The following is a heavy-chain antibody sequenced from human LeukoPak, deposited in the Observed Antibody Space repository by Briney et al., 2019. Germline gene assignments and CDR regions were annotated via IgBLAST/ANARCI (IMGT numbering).Heavy chain of an antibody. CDR2: MNPSSGDT. CDR1: GYTFTSSD. CDR3: ARGGAGTLEAVD. D-gene: IGHD6-19*01. Sequence: ASVMVSCKASGYTFTSSDINWVRQATGQGLEWMGWMNPSSGDTGYAQKFQGRVTMTRNTSISTACMELSSLRSEDTGVYYCARGGAGTLEAVDWGQGTLVTVS. V-gene: IGHV1-8*01. J-gene: IGHJ4*02.